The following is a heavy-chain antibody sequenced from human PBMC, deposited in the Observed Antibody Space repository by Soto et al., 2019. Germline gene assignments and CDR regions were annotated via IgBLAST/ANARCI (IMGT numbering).Heavy chain of an antibody. CDR2: INHSGST. J-gene: IGHJ6*02. D-gene: IGHD3-22*01. CDR1: GGSFSGYY. Sequence: QVQLQQWGAGLLKPSETLSLTCAVYGGSFSGYYWSWIRQPPGKGLEWIGEINHSGSTNYNPSLKSRVTISVDTSKNQFSLKLSSVTAADTAVYYCARSYDSSGGPYYYYGMDVWGQGTTVTVSS. V-gene: IGHV4-34*01. CDR3: ARSYDSSGGPYYYYGMDV.